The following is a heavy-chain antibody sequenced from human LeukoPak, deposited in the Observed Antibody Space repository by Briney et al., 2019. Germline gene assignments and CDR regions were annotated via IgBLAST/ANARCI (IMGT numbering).Heavy chain of an antibody. CDR3: ARDPWSDSSGYYYVVRPFDY. CDR1: GFTFSSYS. CDR2: ISSSSSYI. D-gene: IGHD3-22*01. Sequence: GGSLRLSCAASGFTFSSYSMNWVRQAPGKGLEWVSSISSSSSYIYYADSVKGRFTISRDNAKNSLYLQMKRLRAEDTTVYYCARDPWSDSSGYYYVVRPFDYCGEGPLVTVSS. V-gene: IGHV3-21*01. J-gene: IGHJ4*02.